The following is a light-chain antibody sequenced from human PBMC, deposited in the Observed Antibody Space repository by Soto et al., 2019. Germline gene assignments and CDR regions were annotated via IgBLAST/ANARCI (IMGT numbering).Light chain of an antibody. J-gene: IGKJ1*01. CDR1: QSISDT. CDR2: SAS. Sequence: EIVMTQSPATLSVSPGGRATLSCRASQSISDTLAWYQQKPGQAPRLLIYSASRRATGFPGRFSGSGSGTAFTLTISSLQSEDLAVYYCQQYNNWPWTFGQGTKVEIK. V-gene: IGKV3-15*01. CDR3: QQYNNWPWT.